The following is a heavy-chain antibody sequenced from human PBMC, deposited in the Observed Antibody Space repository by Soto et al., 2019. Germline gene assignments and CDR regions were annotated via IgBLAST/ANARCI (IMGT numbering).Heavy chain of an antibody. V-gene: IGHV4-31*03. Sequence: QVHLQESGPGLVKPSQTLSLTCTVSGGSVSNCGYYWSWIRQHPGKGLEWIGYIHYSGSTYYSPSLKSRIAISVDTSKDRFSLYLTYVTAAYAAVYDWARLWCSVSYCAYYFDSWGQGALVTVAS. CDR1: GGSVSNCGYY. CDR3: ARLWCSVSYCAYYFDS. J-gene: IGHJ4*02. D-gene: IGHD3-10*02. CDR2: IHYSGST.